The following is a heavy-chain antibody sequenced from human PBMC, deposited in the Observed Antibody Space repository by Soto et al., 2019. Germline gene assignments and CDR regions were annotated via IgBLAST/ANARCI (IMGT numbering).Heavy chain of an antibody. CDR3: ASMDSSSWYQWSYYYYGMDV. V-gene: IGHV1-3*01. CDR1: GYTFTSYA. CDR2: INAGNGNT. Sequence: ASVKVSCKASGYTFTSYAMHWVRQAPGQRLEWMGWINAGNGNTKYSQKFQGRVTITRDTSASTAYMELSSLRSEDTAVYYCASMDSSSWYQWSYYYYGMDVCGQGTTVTVSS. D-gene: IGHD6-13*01. J-gene: IGHJ6*02.